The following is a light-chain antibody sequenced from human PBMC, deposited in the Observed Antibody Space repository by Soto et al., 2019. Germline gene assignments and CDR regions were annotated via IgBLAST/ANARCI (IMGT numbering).Light chain of an antibody. CDR3: CSYAGSYTHV. J-gene: IGLJ1*01. CDR2: DVI. V-gene: IGLV2-11*01. CDR1: SSDVGAYIY. Sequence: LTQPPSVSGSPGQSVTFSCTRTSSDVGAYIYVSWYQQHPVKAPKLIIYDVIKRPSGVPDRFSGSKSGNTASLTISGLQAEDDADYYCCSYAGSYTHVFGTGTKVTVL.